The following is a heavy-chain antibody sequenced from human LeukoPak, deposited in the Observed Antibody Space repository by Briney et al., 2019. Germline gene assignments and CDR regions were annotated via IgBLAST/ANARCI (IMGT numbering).Heavy chain of an antibody. CDR2: ISGSGGST. Sequence: PGGSLRLSCAASGFTFSSYSMNWVRQAPGKGLEWVSAISGSGGSTYYADSVKGRFTISRDNSKNTLYLQMNSLRAEDTAVYYCAKDVTPLYYYFDYWGQGTLVTVSS. CDR1: GFTFSSYS. V-gene: IGHV3-23*01. J-gene: IGHJ4*02. CDR3: AKDVTPLYYYFDY. D-gene: IGHD3-10*01.